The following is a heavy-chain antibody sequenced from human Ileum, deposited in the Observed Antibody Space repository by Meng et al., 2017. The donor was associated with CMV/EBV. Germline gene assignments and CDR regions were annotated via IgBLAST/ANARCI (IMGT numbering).Heavy chain of an antibody. CDR1: GFTLNSYS. CDR3: VRAGSDSQVDRPRAFDI. V-gene: IGHV3-21*01. J-gene: IGHJ3*02. D-gene: IGHD3-10*01. CDR2: IGSDSNYI. Sequence: ESLKIPWVGPGFTLNSYSINWVRQAPGKGLEWVSCIGSDSNYIYYADSVKGRFTISRDNAKNSVFLQMSSLRAEDTAVYYCVRAGSDSQVDRPRAFDIWGQGTMVTVSS.